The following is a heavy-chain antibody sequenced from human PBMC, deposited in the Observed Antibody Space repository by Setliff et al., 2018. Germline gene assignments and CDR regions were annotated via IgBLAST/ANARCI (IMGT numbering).Heavy chain of an antibody. CDR3: ARESDDFWSGYYFDS. J-gene: IGHJ4*02. D-gene: IGHD3-3*01. Sequence: SETLSLTCTVSGGSISSYYWSWIRQPPGKRLEWIGYIYYSGSTNYNPSLESRVTISVDTSKNQFSLRLNSATAADTAVYYCARESDDFWSGYYFDSWGQGTLVTVSS. V-gene: IGHV4-59*01. CDR2: IYYSGST. CDR1: GGSISSYY.